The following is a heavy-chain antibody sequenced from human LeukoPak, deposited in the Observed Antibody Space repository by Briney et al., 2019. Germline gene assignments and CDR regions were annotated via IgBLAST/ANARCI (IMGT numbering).Heavy chain of an antibody. CDR1: GGSISSGGYY. CDR3: AVGYSSSWYGY. Sequence: PSQTLSLTCTVSGGSISSGGYYWSWIPQHPGKGLEWIGYIYYSGSTYYNPSLKSRVTISVDTSKNQFSLKLSSVTAADTAVYYCAVGYSSSWYGYWGQGTLVTVSS. J-gene: IGHJ4*02. CDR2: IYYSGST. D-gene: IGHD6-13*01. V-gene: IGHV4-31*03.